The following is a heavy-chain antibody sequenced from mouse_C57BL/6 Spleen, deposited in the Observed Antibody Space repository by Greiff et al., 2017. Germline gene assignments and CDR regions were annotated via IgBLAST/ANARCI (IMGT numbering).Heavy chain of an antibody. V-gene: IGHV5-4*01. CDR3: ARDRDYYGSSGGDYFDD. Sequence: EVKLVESGGGLVKPGGSLKLSCAASGFTFSSYAMSWVRQTPEKRLEWVATISDGGSYTYYPDNVKGRFTISRDNAKNNLYLQMSHLKSEDTAMYYCARDRDYYGSSGGDYFDDWGQGTTLTVSS. J-gene: IGHJ2*01. CDR1: GFTFSSYA. D-gene: IGHD1-1*01. CDR2: ISDGGSYT.